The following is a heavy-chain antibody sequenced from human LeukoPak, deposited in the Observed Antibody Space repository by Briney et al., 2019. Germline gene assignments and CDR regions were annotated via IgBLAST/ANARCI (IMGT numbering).Heavy chain of an antibody. CDR3: ARGPSIEMATIPFDY. CDR2: IYHSGST. Sequence: SETLSLTCAVSGGSISSSNWWSWVRHPPGKGLEWIGEIYHSGSTNYNPSLKSRVTISVDKSKNQFSLKLSSVTAADTAVYYCARGPSIEMATIPFDYWGQGTLVTVSS. J-gene: IGHJ4*02. V-gene: IGHV4-4*02. D-gene: IGHD5-24*01. CDR1: GGSISSSNW.